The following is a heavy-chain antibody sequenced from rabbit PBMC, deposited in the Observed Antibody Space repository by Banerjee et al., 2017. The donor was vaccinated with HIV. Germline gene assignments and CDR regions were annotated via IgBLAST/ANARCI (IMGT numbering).Heavy chain of an antibody. D-gene: IGHD6-1*01. CDR1: GFDFNSYYM. Sequence: QQQLEESGGGLVQPGGSLTLSCKASGFDFNSYYMSWVRQAPGKGLEWIACIYAGSSGSTNYASWAKGRFTISRTSSTTVTLQMTSLTAADTATYFCARLDSGYGYAINLWGPGTLVTVS. CDR2: IYAGSSGST. CDR3: ARLDSGYGYAINL. V-gene: IGHV1S45*01. J-gene: IGHJ4*01.